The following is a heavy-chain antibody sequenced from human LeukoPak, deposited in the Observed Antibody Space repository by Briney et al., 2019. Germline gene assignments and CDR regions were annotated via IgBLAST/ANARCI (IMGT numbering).Heavy chain of an antibody. Sequence: SETLSLTCAVSGGSISSGGYYWSWIRQPPGKGLEWIGYIYHSGSTYYDPSLKNRVTISVDTSENHFSLNLTSVTAADTAVYYCAREDDYVWGSHRYTGGNIDYWGQGTLATVSA. D-gene: IGHD3-16*02. CDR2: IYHSGST. CDR1: GGSISSGGYY. CDR3: AREDDYVWGSHRYTGGNIDY. J-gene: IGHJ4*02. V-gene: IGHV4-30-2*01.